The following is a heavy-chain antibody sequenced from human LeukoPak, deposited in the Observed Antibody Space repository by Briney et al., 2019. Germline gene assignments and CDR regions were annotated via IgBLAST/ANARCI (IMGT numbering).Heavy chain of an antibody. CDR1: GGSISSYY. CDR3: ARVPSSGWYRDAFDI. V-gene: IGHV4-59*01. D-gene: IGHD6-19*01. Sequence: PSETLSLTCTVSGGSISSYYWSWIRQPPGKGLEWIGYIYYSGSTNYNPFLKSRVTISVDTSKNQFSLKLSSVTAADTAVYYCARVPSSGWYRDAFDIWGQGTMVTVSS. J-gene: IGHJ3*02. CDR2: IYYSGST.